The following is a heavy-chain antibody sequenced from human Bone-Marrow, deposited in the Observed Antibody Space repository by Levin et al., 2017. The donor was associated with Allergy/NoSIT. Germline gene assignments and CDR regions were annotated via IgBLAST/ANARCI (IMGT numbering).Heavy chain of an antibody. CDR2: ISGSGGST. D-gene: IGHD1-1*01. V-gene: IGHV3-23*01. CDR1: GLTFGSYA. J-gene: IGHJ4*02. Sequence: GESLKISCAASGLTFGSYAMSWVRQAPGKGLKWVSAISGSGGSTYYADSVKGRFTISRDNSKNTLYLQMNSLRAEDTAVYYCAKQGRDDIQEFDYWGQGTLVTVSS. CDR3: AKQGRDDIQEFDY.